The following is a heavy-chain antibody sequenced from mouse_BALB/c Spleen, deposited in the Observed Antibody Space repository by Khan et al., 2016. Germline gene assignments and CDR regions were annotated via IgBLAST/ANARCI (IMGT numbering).Heavy chain of an antibody. D-gene: IGHD2-3*01. CDR2: INSDGSAI. CDR1: GFTFSGFW. CDR3: MRYDGYYWYFDV. V-gene: IGHV11-2*02. Sequence: EVQLLETGGALVQPGGSRGLSCEGSGFTFSGFWMSWVRQTPGKTLEWIGDINSDGSAINYAPSIKDRFTIFRDNDKSTLYLQMSNVRSEDTATYFCMRYDGYYWYFDVWGAGTTVTVSS. J-gene: IGHJ1*01.